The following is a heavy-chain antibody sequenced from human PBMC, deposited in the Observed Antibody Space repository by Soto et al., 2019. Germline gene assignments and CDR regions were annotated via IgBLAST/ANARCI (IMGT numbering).Heavy chain of an antibody. CDR2: ISSNSAYI. J-gene: IGHJ5*02. V-gene: IGHV3-21*01. CDR3: TRDASRDSSARGWFDP. Sequence: GGTLSLSCAASGFTFRSFTMNWVRQAPGKGLEWVSTISSNSAYIYYTDALRGRFTISRDNAKNSLHLQMNSLRAEDTAVYYCTRDASRDSSARGWFDPWGPGTLVTVSS. D-gene: IGHD6-13*01. CDR1: GFTFRSFT.